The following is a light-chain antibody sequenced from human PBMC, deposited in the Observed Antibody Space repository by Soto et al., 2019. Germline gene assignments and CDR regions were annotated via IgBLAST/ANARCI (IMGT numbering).Light chain of an antibody. V-gene: IGKV1-39*01. Sequence: DIQMPQSPSALSASVGDRVTITCRASQSISSYLNWYQQKPGKAPKLLIYAASSLQRGVPSRFSGSGSGTDFTLTISSLQPEDFATYYCQQSYSTPRTFGQGTKLEIK. CDR1: QSISSY. CDR2: AAS. J-gene: IGKJ2*01. CDR3: QQSYSTPRT.